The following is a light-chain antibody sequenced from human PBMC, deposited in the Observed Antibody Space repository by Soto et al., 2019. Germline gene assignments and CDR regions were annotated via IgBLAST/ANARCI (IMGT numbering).Light chain of an antibody. CDR2: GAS. CDR3: YTYTGISTSLFV. J-gene: IGLJ1*01. CDR1: SSNIGAGYD. Sequence: VSIFNNRRSSNIGAGYDVHWYQQLPGTAPKLLIYGASNRPSGVPDRFSGSKSGNTASLTISGLQPEDEADYYCYTYTGISTSLFVFGTGTKVTVL. V-gene: IGLV1-40*01.